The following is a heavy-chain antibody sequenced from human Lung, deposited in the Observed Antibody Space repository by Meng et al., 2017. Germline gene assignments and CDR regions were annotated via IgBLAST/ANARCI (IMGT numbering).Heavy chain of an antibody. V-gene: IGHV1-3*04. Sequence: QVQLVQSGAEVKKPGASVKVSCLASGYSFTTYGMHWLRQAPGQRLEWMGWINTDNGDTHYSQKFQGRVTITRDTSARTAYMELSSLRSEDTAVYFCARDERGGPYYFDYWGQGTLVTVSS. CDR2: INTDNGDT. CDR3: ARDERGGPYYFDY. J-gene: IGHJ4*02. CDR1: GYSFTTYG.